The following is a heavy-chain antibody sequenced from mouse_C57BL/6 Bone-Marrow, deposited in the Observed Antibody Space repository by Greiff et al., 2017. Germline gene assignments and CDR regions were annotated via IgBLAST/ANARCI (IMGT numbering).Heavy chain of an antibody. CDR3: ARSGITTVEDY. V-gene: IGHV1-81*01. CDR2: IYPRSGNT. J-gene: IGHJ2*01. CDR1: GYTFTSYG. Sequence: VQLQQSGAELARPGASVKLSCKASGYTFTSYGISWVKQRTGQGLEWIGEIYPRSGNTYYNEKFKGKATLTADKSSSTAYMELRSRTSEDSAVYFCARSGITTVEDYWGQGTTLTVSS. D-gene: IGHD1-1*01.